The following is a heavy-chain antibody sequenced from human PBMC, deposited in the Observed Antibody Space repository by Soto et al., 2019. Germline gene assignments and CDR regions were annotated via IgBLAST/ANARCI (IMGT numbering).Heavy chain of an antibody. Sequence: QVQLQESGPRLVKPSQTLSLTCSVSGYSIRSGGYYWSWLRLHPGKALEWIGDIFDSGSTFYNPSLKSRLSISLDTSKNQLSLMLSSVTAADTAVYYCARAWYYSDRSGLIDYWGQGTLVTVSS. J-gene: IGHJ4*02. CDR3: ARAWYYSDRSGLIDY. CDR2: IFDSGST. V-gene: IGHV4-31*03. D-gene: IGHD3-22*01. CDR1: GYSIRSGGYY.